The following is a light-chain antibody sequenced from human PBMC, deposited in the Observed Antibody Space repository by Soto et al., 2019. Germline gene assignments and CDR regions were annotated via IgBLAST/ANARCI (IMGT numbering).Light chain of an antibody. CDR1: PETVTSGHY. Sequence: QTVVTQEPSLTVSPGGTVTLTCGSSPETVTSGHYPYWFQQKPGQAPRTLIHDTDNKHSWTPARFSGSLLGGKAALTLSGAQPEGQAEYYCSLSYSGGRIFGGGTKLTVL. J-gene: IGLJ2*01. CDR3: SLSYSGGRI. V-gene: IGLV7-46*01. CDR2: DTD.